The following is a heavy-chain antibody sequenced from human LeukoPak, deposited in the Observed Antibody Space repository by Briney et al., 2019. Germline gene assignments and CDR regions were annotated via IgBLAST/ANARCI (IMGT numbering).Heavy chain of an antibody. J-gene: IGHJ4*02. CDR2: ISYDGSNK. D-gene: IGHD3-10*01. Sequence: PGRSLRLSCAASGFTFSSYDMHWVRQAPGKGLEWVAVISYDGSNKYYADSVKGRFTISRDNSKNTLYLQMNSLRAEDTAVYYCAKGSSYLYYFDYWGQGTLVTVSS. CDR1: GFTFSSYD. CDR3: AKGSSYLYYFDY. V-gene: IGHV3-30*18.